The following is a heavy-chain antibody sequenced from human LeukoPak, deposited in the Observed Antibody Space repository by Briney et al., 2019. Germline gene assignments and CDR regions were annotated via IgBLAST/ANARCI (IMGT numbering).Heavy chain of an antibody. Sequence: SETLSLTCTVSGGSISTYYWSWIRQPPGKGLEWIGYVYYSGSTKYNPSLKSRVTISVDTSKNQFSLKMSSVTAADTAVYYCARDGYSGNDGLWGQGTLVTVSS. D-gene: IGHD5-12*01. CDR3: ARDGYSGNDGL. J-gene: IGHJ4*02. V-gene: IGHV4-59*01. CDR2: VYYSGST. CDR1: GGSISTYY.